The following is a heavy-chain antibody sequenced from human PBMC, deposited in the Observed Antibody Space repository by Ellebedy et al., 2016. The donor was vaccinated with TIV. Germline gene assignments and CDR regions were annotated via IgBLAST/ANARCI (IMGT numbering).Heavy chain of an antibody. CDR2: IYYSGST. CDR1: GGSMSRSSYY. CDR3: ARRGGDYSNYDY. Sequence: SETLSLTCTVSGGSMSRSSYYWGWIRQPPGTGLEWIGSIYYSGSTYYNPSLKSRVTISVDTSKNQFSLELSSVTAADTAVYHCARRGGDYSNYDYWGQGTLVTVSS. D-gene: IGHD4-11*01. V-gene: IGHV4-39*01. J-gene: IGHJ4*02.